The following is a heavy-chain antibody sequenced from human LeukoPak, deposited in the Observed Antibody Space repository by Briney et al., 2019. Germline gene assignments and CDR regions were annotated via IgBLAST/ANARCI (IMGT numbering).Heavy chain of an antibody. J-gene: IGHJ4*02. Sequence: GSLRLSCAASGFTFSTYEMNWIRQPAGKGLEWIGRIYTSGSTNYNPSLKSRVTISVDTSKNQFSLKLSSVTAADTAVYYCARGRLLWFGEFRTTYYFDYWGQGTLVTVSS. V-gene: IGHV4-4*07. CDR1: GFTFSTYE. CDR3: ARGRLLWFGEFRTTYYFDY. D-gene: IGHD3-10*01. CDR2: IYTSGST.